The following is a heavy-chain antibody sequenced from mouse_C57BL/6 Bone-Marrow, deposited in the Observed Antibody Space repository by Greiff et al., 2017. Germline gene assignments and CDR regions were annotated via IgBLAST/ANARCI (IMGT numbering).Heavy chain of an antibody. V-gene: IGHV14-1*01. J-gene: IGHJ4*01. Sequence: VQLQQSGAELVRPGASVKLSCTASGFNIKDYYMHWVKQRPEQGLEWIGRIDPEDGDTEYAPKFQGKATLTADTSSNTAYLQLSSLTSEDTAIYYCTTSFTTVVEMDYWGQGTSVTVSS. CDR1: GFNIKDYY. CDR3: TTSFTTVVEMDY. D-gene: IGHD1-1*01. CDR2: IDPEDGDT.